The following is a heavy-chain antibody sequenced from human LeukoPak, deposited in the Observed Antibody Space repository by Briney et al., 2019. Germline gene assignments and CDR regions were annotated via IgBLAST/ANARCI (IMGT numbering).Heavy chain of an antibody. J-gene: IGHJ6*03. Sequence: SETLSLTCTVSGYSISSGYYWGWIRQPPGKGLEWIGSIYHSGSTYYNPSLKSRVTISVDTSKNQFSLKLSSVTAADTAVYYCARIRIIRGVTYYYYYMDVWGKGTTVTVSS. CDR1: GYSISSGYY. CDR2: IYHSGST. V-gene: IGHV4-38-2*02. CDR3: ARIRIIRGVTYYYYYMDV. D-gene: IGHD3-10*01.